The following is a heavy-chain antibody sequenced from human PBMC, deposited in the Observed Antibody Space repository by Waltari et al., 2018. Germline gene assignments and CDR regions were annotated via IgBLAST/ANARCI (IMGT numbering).Heavy chain of an antibody. CDR1: GFTFSSYS. V-gene: IGHV3-48*04. J-gene: IGHJ5*02. Sequence: EVQLVESGGGLVQPGGSLRLSCAASGFTFSSYSLNWVRQAPGKGLEWVSYISSSSSTIYYADSVKGRFTISRDNAKNSLYLQMNSLRAEDTAVYYCARRFGEVDPWGQGTLVTVSS. CDR2: ISSSSSTI. CDR3: ARRFGEVDP. D-gene: IGHD3-10*01.